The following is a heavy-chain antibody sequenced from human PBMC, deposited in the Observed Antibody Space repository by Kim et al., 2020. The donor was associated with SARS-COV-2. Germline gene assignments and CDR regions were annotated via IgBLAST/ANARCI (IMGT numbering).Heavy chain of an antibody. Sequence: GGSLRLSCAASGFTFSSYSMNWVRQAPGKGLEWVASISSTGNYKYYADSVKGRLTISRDNAKSSLYLQMNSLRAEDTAVYFCARDNHYGDARRYGMDVWGRGTTVTVSS. J-gene: IGHJ6*02. CDR2: ISSTGNYK. CDR1: GFTFSSYS. D-gene: IGHD4-17*01. V-gene: IGHV3-21*01. CDR3: ARDNHYGDARRYGMDV.